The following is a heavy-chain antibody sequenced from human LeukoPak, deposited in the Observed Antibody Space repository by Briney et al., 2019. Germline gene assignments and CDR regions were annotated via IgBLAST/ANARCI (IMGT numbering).Heavy chain of an antibody. D-gene: IGHD6-19*01. J-gene: IGHJ5*02. CDR2: ISSSSSTI. CDR1: GFTFSSYS. CDR3: APRAYSSGWNWFDP. Sequence: PGGSLRLSCAASGFTFSSYSMNWVRQAPGKGLEWVSYISSSSSTIYYADSVKGRFTISRDNSKNTLYLQMNSLRAEDTAVYYCAPRAYSSGWNWFDPWGQGTLVTVSS. V-gene: IGHV3-48*01.